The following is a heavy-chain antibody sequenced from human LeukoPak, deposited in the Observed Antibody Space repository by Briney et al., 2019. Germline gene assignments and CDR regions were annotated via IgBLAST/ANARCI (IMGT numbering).Heavy chain of an antibody. D-gene: IGHD2-15*01. CDR1: GDSVSSNSAA. Sequence: SQTLSLTCAISGDSVSSNSAAWNWIRRSPSRGLEWLGRTYYRSKWYNDYAVSVKSRITINPDTSKNQFSLQLNSVTPEDAAVYYCAKPPGYSDAFDIWGQGTMVTVSS. J-gene: IGHJ3*02. CDR3: AKPPGYSDAFDI. CDR2: TYYRSKWYN. V-gene: IGHV6-1*01.